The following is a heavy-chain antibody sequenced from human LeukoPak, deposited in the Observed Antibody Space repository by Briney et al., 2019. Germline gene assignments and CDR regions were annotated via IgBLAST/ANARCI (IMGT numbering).Heavy chain of an antibody. J-gene: IGHJ5*02. CDR1: GYTFTSYY. Sequence: ASVKVSCKASGYTFTSYYMHWVRQAPGQGLEWMGGIIPIFGTANYAQKFQGRVTITADESTSTAYMELSSLRSEDTAVYYCARESYTRTYYDILTAIDPWGQGTLVTVSS. D-gene: IGHD3-9*01. CDR3: ARESYTRTYYDILTAIDP. V-gene: IGHV1-69*13. CDR2: IIPIFGTA.